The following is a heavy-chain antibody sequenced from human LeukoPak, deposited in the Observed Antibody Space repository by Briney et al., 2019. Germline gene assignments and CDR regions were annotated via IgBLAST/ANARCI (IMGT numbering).Heavy chain of an antibody. V-gene: IGHV3-74*01. CDR3: AMIKEG. J-gene: IGHJ4*02. CDR1: GFTFSNNW. Sequence: GGSLRLSCAASGFTFSNNWLHWVRQAPGKGLVWVSRINSDGRTTTYADSVKGRFTISRDNAKNTLYLQMNSLRAEDTAVYYCAMIKEGWGQGTLVTVSS. D-gene: IGHD3-22*01. CDR2: INSDGRTT.